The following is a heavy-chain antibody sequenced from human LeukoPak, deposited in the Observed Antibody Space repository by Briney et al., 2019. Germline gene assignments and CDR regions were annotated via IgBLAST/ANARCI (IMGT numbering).Heavy chain of an antibody. D-gene: IGHD3-10*01. J-gene: IGHJ4*02. Sequence: PGGSLRLSCAASGFTFSGSAMHWVRQASGKGLEWVGCIRSKANSYATAYAASVKGRFTISRDDSKNTAYLQMNSLKTEDTAVYYCTRVGWFGELLVNDYWGQGTLVAVSS. CDR1: GFTFSGSA. CDR3: TRVGWFGELLVNDY. V-gene: IGHV3-73*01. CDR2: IRSKANSYAT.